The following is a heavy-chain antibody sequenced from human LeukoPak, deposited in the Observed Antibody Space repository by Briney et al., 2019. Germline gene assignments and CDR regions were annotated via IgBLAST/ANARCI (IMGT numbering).Heavy chain of an antibody. V-gene: IGHV4-34*01. CDR2: INHSGST. Sequence: PSETLSLTCAVYGGSFSGYYWSWIRQPPGKGLEWIGEINHSGSTNYNPSLKSRVTISVDTSKNQFSLKLSSVTAADTAVYYCARGQVVDSSGYPTFDYWGQGTLVTVSS. CDR1: GGSFSGYY. CDR3: ARGQVVDSSGYPTFDY. D-gene: IGHD3-22*01. J-gene: IGHJ4*02.